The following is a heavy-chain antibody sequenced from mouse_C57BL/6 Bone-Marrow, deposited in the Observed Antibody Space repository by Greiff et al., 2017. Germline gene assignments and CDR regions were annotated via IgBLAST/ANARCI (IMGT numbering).Heavy chain of an antibody. CDR1: GYTFTDYE. CDR3: TRSGSSYVDYAMDY. Sequence: QVHVKQSGAELVRPGASVTLSCKASGYTFTDYEMHWVKQTPVHGLEWIGAIDPETGGTAYNQKFKGKAILTADKSSSTAYMEIRSLTSVDSAVYYCTRSGSSYVDYAMDYWGQGTSVTVSS. D-gene: IGHD1-1*01. J-gene: IGHJ4*01. V-gene: IGHV1-15*01. CDR2: IDPETGGT.